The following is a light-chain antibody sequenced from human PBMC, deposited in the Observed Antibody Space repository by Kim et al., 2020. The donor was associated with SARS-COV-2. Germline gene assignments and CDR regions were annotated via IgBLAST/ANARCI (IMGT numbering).Light chain of an antibody. V-gene: IGKV1-27*01. J-gene: IGKJ1*01. Sequence: AAVGDRVTITCRASQDIANSLAWDQQKPGTVPKLLIYAASTLQSGVPSRFSGSGSGTEFTLTIGSLQTEDVATYYCQKYDTAPWTFGPGTKVEIK. CDR1: QDIANS. CDR2: AAS. CDR3: QKYDTAPWT.